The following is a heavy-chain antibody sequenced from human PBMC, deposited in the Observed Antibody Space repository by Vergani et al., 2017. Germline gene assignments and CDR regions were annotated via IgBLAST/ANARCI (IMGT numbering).Heavy chain of an antibody. CDR1: GFTFSSYW. J-gene: IGHJ5*02. V-gene: IGHV3-7*01. Sequence: EVQLVESGGGLVQPGGSLRLSCAASGFTFSSYWMSWVRQAPGKGLEWVANIKQDGSEKYYVDSVKGRFTISRDNAKNSLYLQMNSLRAEDTAVYYCARSHGYCSSTSCYTDNWFDPWGQGTLVTVSS. CDR2: IKQDGSEK. D-gene: IGHD2-2*02. CDR3: ARSHGYCSSTSCYTDNWFDP.